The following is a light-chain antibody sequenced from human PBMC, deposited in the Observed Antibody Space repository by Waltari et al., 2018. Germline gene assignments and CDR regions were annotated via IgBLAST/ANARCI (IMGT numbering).Light chain of an antibody. J-gene: IGLJ2*01. CDR3: LSRDTSSTRL. CDR1: SLRRYY. V-gene: IGLV3-19*01. CDR2: GQD. Sequence: SSELTQDPAVSVALGQTVRITCQGDSLRRYYASWYQQRPGQAPILVLYGQDNRPSGIPDLFAGATSGNTASLTITGAQAEDEADYYCLSRDTSSTRLFGGGTRLTV.